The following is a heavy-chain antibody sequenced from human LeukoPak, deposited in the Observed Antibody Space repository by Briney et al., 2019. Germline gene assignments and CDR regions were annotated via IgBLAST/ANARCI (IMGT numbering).Heavy chain of an antibody. CDR1: GFHFSTHG. J-gene: IGHJ4*02. CDR2: ISPPGDIT. Sequence: GGSLRLSCAVSGFHFSTHGMNWVRQAPGKGLEWVSGISPPGDITYYADSVMGRFTISRDNSKNTLYLQMNSLRAEDTAVYYCAKDRHWLALDDWGQGTLVTVSS. CDR3: AKDRHWLALDD. D-gene: IGHD6-19*01. V-gene: IGHV3-23*01.